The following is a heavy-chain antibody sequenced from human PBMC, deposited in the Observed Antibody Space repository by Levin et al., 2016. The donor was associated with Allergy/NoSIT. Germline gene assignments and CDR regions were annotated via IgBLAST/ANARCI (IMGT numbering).Heavy chain of an antibody. D-gene: IGHD2-2*01. CDR3: ARDSEIVVVPAAGTRFDY. CDR1: GGTFSSYA. J-gene: IGHJ4*02. Sequence: SVKVSCKASGGTFSSYAISWVRQAPGQGLEWMGGIIPIFGTANYAQKFQGRVTITADKSTSTAYMELSSLRSEDTAVYYCARDSEIVVVPAAGTRFDYWGQGTLVTVSS. CDR2: IIPIFGTA. V-gene: IGHV1-69*06.